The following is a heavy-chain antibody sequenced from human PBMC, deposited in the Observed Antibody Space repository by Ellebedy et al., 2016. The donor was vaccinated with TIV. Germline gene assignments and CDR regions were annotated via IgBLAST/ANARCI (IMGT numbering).Heavy chain of an antibody. V-gene: IGHV3-7*03. Sequence: PWGSLRLSCAASGFTFSTSGMHWVRQAPGKGLEWVANIKQDGSEKYYVDSVKGRLTISRDNAKNSLYLQMNNLRAEDTAVYYCARALAVADVYWGQGTLVTVSS. CDR2: IKQDGSEK. CDR1: GFTFSTSG. D-gene: IGHD6-13*01. J-gene: IGHJ4*02. CDR3: ARALAVADVY.